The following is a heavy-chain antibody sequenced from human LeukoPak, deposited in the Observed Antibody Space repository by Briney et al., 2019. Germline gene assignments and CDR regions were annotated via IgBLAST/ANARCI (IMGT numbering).Heavy chain of an antibody. CDR1: GGSISSYY. D-gene: IGHD6-13*01. CDR2: IYYSGST. J-gene: IGHJ6*02. Sequence: SETLSLTCTVSGGSISSYYWSWIRQPAGKGLEWIGYIYYSGSTNYNPSLKSRVTISVDTSKNQFSLKLSSVTAADTAVYYCARVRIAAAVKYYYYYGMDVWGQGTTVTVSS. V-gene: IGHV4-59*01. CDR3: ARVRIAAAVKYYYYYGMDV.